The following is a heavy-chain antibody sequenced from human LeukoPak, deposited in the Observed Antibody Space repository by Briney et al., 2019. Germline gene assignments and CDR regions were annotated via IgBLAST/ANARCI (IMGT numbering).Heavy chain of an antibody. Sequence: ASVKVSCKASGYTFTNFDINWVRQAPGQGREWMGWINPNSGNTGYAQKFQGRVTMTMNTSITTAYMELSSLISEDTAVYYCARGPQWRGDSYYIDVWGRGTTVTVS. CDR1: GYTFTNFD. V-gene: IGHV1-8*01. J-gene: IGHJ6*03. D-gene: IGHD6-19*01. CDR2: INPNSGNT. CDR3: ARGPQWRGDSYYIDV.